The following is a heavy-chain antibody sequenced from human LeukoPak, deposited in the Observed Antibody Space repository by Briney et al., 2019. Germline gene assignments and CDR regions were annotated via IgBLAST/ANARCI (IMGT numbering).Heavy chain of an antibody. CDR1: GYTFTSYD. D-gene: IGHD3-9*01. J-gene: IGHJ4*02. V-gene: IGHV1-8*01. Sequence: GASVKVSCKASGYTFTSYDINWVRQATGQGLEWMGWMNPNSGNTGYAQKFQGRVTMTRNTSISTAYMELSSLRSEDTAVYYCARVRPQGVLRYFFGGLFYQPNFDYWGQGTLVTVSS. CDR2: MNPNSGNT. CDR3: ARVRPQGVLRYFFGGLFYQPNFDY.